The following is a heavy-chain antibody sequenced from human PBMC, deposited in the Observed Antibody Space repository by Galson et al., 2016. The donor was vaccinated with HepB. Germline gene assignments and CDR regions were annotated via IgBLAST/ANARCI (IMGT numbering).Heavy chain of an antibody. J-gene: IGHJ3*01. D-gene: IGHD6-19*01. Sequence: SETLSLTCTVSGGSISSSSYFWAWIRQPPGKGLEWIGSIYYSGTTHYNPSLQSRVSISVDTSKNQFSLRLTSVSAAETALYLCARQDGAGLVNFWGQGTMVTVSS. V-gene: IGHV4-39*01. CDR3: ARQDGAGLVNF. CDR2: IYYSGTT. CDR1: GGSISSSSYF.